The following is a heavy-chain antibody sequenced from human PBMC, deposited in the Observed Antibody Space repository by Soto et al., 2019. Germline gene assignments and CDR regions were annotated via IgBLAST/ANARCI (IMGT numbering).Heavy chain of an antibody. CDR1: GFNFITYS. Sequence: GGSLRLSCAASGFNFITYSLNWVRQAPGKGLEWVASISSSAIYIDYADSVKGRFTISRDNANNSLYLQMNSLRAEDTATYYCVRDGLDYYDTERLYFDKWRQGTLVTVSS. CDR2: ISSSAIYI. V-gene: IGHV3-21*01. CDR3: VRDGLDYYDTERLYFDK. D-gene: IGHD3-22*01. J-gene: IGHJ4*02.